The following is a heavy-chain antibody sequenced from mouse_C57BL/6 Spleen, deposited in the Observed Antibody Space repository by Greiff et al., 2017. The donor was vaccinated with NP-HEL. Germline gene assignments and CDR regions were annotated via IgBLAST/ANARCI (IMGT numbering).Heavy chain of an antibody. CDR1: GYTFTEYT. J-gene: IGHJ2*01. Sequence: VQLQQSGAELVKPGASVKLSCKASGYTFTEYTIHWVKQSYGQSLEWIGWFYPGSGSIMYNEKFKDKATLTVDTSSSTVYMELSRLTSDDPACYFCARHERDDGQSPDFDYWGQGTTLTVSS. V-gene: IGHV1-62-2*01. CDR3: ARHERDDGQSPDFDY. CDR2: FYPGSGSI. D-gene: IGHD2-3*01.